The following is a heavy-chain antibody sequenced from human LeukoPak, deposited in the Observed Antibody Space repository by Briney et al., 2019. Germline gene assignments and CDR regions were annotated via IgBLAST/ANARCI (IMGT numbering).Heavy chain of an antibody. CDR1: GFTFSSYW. Sequence: GGSLTLSCTASGFTFSSYWMTWVRQTPEKGLEWVANIRQDGGKKDYVASVKGRFTISRDNAKNSLYLQMNSLRAEDTAVYYCASYYYASAFDYWGQGTLVTVSS. D-gene: IGHD3-10*01. CDR3: ASYYYASAFDY. CDR2: IRQDGGKK. J-gene: IGHJ4*02. V-gene: IGHV3-7*01.